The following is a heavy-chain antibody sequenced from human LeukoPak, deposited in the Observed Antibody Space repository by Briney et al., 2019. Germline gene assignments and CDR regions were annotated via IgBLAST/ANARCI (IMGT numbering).Heavy chain of an antibody. CDR1: GFIVSSTY. D-gene: IGHD1-26*01. V-gene: IGHV3-53*01. J-gene: IGHJ5*02. Sequence: PGGSLRLSCAVSGFIVSSTYMTWVRQAPGKGLEWVSITYSDGNTYYAESVRGRFTISRDNAKNSLYLQLNSLRAEDTAVYYCARSLVVGANPYHWGQGTLVTVSS. CDR2: TYSDGNT. CDR3: ARSLVVGANPYH.